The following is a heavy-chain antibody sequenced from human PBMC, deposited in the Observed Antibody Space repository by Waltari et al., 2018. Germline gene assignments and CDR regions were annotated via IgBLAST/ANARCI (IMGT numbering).Heavy chain of an antibody. CDR2: ISASGRTT. V-gene: IGHV3-23*01. D-gene: IGHD3-3*01. J-gene: IGHJ3*01. CDR3: PKVRPDGFWAFDV. Sequence: EVLLLESGGGLVQPGGSLRLSCAASGFTFNSYAMSWGCEAPGKGLEWVSGISASGRTTYHVDSVKGRFTISRDNSKNTLFLQMNSLRAEDTAVYYCPKVRPDGFWAFDVWGQGTMVTVSS. CDR1: GFTFNSYA.